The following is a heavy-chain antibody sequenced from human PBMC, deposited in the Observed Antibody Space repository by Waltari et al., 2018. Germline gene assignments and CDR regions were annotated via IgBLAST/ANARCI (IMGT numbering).Heavy chain of an antibody. V-gene: IGHV4-61*02. CDR3: AREATIFGVVSTFDY. D-gene: IGHD3-3*01. Sequence: QVQLQESGPGLVKPSQTLSLTCTVSGGSIRSGSYYWRWIRPPAGKGLAWIGRIYTSGSTNYNPSLKSRVTISVDTSKNQFSLKLSSVTAADTAVYYCAREATIFGVVSTFDYWGQGTLVTVSS. CDR2: IYTSGST. CDR1: GGSIRSGSYY. J-gene: IGHJ4*02.